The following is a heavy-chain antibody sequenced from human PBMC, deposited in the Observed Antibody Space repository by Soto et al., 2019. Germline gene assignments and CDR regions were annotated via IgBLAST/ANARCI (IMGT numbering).Heavy chain of an antibody. CDR1: GYTFTSYG. V-gene: IGHV1-18*01. CDR3: ARGPGSSSWYYYYYHGMDV. CDR2: ISAYNGNT. Sequence: ASVKVSCKASGYTFTSYGISWVRQAPGQGLEWMGWISAYNGNTNYAQKLQGRVTMTTDTSTSTAYMELRSLRSDDTAVYYCARGPGSSSWYYYYYHGMDVWGQGTTVTVSS. D-gene: IGHD6-13*01. J-gene: IGHJ6*02.